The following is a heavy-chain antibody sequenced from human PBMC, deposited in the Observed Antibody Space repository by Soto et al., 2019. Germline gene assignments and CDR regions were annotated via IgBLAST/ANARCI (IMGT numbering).Heavy chain of an antibody. Sequence: VLLVDSGGGLVKPGGSLRLSCAASGFIFSTYSMNWVRQAPGKGLEWVSSISDSSSYIYYADSVKGRFTISRDNTQNSLYLQMNNLRAEDTAVYYCARPRLPSNNYYFDSWGQGTLVTVSS. CDR1: GFIFSTYS. CDR2: ISDSSSYI. CDR3: ARPRLPSNNYYFDS. J-gene: IGHJ4*02. V-gene: IGHV3-21*01. D-gene: IGHD1-20*01.